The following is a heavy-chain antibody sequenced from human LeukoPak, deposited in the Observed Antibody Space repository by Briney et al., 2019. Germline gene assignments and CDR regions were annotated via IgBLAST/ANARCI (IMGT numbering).Heavy chain of an antibody. CDR3: ANYVWGSYHYFEY. D-gene: IGHD3-16*02. CDR1: GFTFSSYG. CDR2: IRYDGSNK. V-gene: IGHV3-30*02. Sequence: PGGSLRLSCAASGFTFSSYGMHWVRQAPGEGLEWVAFIRYDGSNKYYADSVKGRFTTSRDNSKNTLYLQMNSLRAEDTAVYYCANYVWGSYHYFEYWGQGTLVTVSS. J-gene: IGHJ4*02.